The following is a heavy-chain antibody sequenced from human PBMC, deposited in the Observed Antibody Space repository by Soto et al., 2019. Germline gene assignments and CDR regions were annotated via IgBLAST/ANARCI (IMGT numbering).Heavy chain of an antibody. CDR2: IYYSGST. V-gene: IGHV4-59*08. CDR3: ARRERIAGIFDY. CDR1: GGSISSYY. D-gene: IGHD6-13*01. J-gene: IGHJ4*02. Sequence: QVQLQESGPGLVKPSETLSLTCTVSGGSISSYYWGWIRQPPGEGLEWIGYIYYSGSTYYNPSLKSRVTISLDTSKNLFSLRLSSVTAANTAVYYCARRERIAGIFDYWIQGTLVTVSS.